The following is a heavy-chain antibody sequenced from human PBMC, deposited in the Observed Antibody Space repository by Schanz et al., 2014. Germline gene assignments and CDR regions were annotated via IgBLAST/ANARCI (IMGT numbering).Heavy chain of an antibody. V-gene: IGHV3-23*01. J-gene: IGHJ4*02. D-gene: IGHD6-19*01. CDR2: ISGGGGTT. Sequence: EVHLLESGGALVEPGGSLRLSCATSGFSLDIFAVSWVRQAPGKGLEWVSAISGGGGTTYYADSVKGRFTISRDNSKNTLYLQMNSLRAEDTAVYYCAASSGWHPSTDYWGQGTLVTVSS. CDR1: GFSLDIFA. CDR3: AASSGWHPSTDY.